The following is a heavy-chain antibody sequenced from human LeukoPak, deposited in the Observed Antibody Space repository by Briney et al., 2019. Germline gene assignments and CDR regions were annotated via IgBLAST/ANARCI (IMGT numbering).Heavy chain of an antibody. J-gene: IGHJ5*02. V-gene: IGHV1-2*02. CDR2: INPNSGGT. D-gene: IGHD2-2*01. CDR1: GYTFSDYY. Sequence: ASVRVSCKASGYTFSDYYIHWVRQAPGQGLEWMGWINPNSGGTNYAQKFQGRVTMTRDTSISTAYMELSRLRSDDTAVYYCARVRRLSYQLRHGWFDPWGQGTLVTVSS. CDR3: ARVRRLSYQLRHGWFDP.